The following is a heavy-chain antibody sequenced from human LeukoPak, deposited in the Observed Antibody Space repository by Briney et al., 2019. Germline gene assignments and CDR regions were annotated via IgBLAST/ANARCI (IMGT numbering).Heavy chain of an antibody. J-gene: IGHJ3*02. CDR2: INHSGST. Sequence: SSETLSLTCAVYGGSFSGYYWSWIRQPPGKGLEWIGEINHSGSTNYDPSLKSRVTISVDTSKNQFSLKLSSVTAADTAVYHCAKGPGSSWYKGAFDIWGQGTMVTVSS. D-gene: IGHD6-13*01. V-gene: IGHV4-34*01. CDR3: AKGPGSSWYKGAFDI. CDR1: GGSFSGYY.